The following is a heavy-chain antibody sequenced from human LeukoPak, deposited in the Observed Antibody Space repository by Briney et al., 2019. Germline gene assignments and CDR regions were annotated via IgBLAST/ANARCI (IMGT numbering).Heavy chain of an antibody. V-gene: IGHV1-46*01. CDR1: GYTFTTSY. Sequence: ASVKVSCKASGYTFTTSYMHWVRQAPGQGLEWMGTINPGDSGTYYAQKFQGRVTMTRDMSTTTVYMELSSLRSEDTAVYYCARMKGLGDWGQGTLVTVSS. J-gene: IGHJ4*02. D-gene: IGHD1-26*01. CDR3: ARMKGLGD. CDR2: INPGDSGT.